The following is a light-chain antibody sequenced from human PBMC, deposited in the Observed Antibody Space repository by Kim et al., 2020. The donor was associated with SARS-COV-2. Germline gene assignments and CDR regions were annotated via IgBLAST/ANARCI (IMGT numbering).Light chain of an antibody. CDR1: SNEDNN. J-gene: IGLJ2*01. V-gene: IGLV3-9*01. CDR2: RDK. CDR3: KVWKSRTVV. Sequence: VALGKTATIPCGGDSNEDNNVHWYHQRPGQAPMLVMYRDKKRPSGIPERRSGSNAGNTATLTISRVEAGDEGDYYCKVWKSRTVVFGGGTQLTVL.